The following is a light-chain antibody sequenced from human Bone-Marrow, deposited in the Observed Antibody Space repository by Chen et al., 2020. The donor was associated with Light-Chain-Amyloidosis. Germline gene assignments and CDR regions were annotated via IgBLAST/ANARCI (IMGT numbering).Light chain of an antibody. V-gene: IGLV3-25*03. CDR1: DLPTKY. J-gene: IGLJ2*01. Sequence: SYELTQPPSVSVSPGQTARITCSGDDLPTKYAYLYQQKPGQAPVLVIHRDTERPSGISERFSGSSSRTTATLTISGVQAEDEAYYHCQSAESSGTYEVIFGGGTKLTVL. CDR2: RDT. CDR3: QSAESSGTYEVI.